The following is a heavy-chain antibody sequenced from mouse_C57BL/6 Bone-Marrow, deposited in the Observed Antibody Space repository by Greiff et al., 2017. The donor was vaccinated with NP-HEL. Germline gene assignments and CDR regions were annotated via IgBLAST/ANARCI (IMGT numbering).Heavy chain of an antibody. Sequence: VMLVESGPELVKPGASVKLSCKASGYTFTSYDINWVKQRPGQGLEWIGWIYPRDGSTKYNEKFKGKATLTVDTSSSTAYMELHSLTSEDSAVYFCARSPLTGGFAYWGQGTLVTVSA. CDR3: ARSPLTGGFAY. CDR1: GYTFTSYD. CDR2: IYPRDGST. V-gene: IGHV1-85*01. D-gene: IGHD4-1*01. J-gene: IGHJ3*01.